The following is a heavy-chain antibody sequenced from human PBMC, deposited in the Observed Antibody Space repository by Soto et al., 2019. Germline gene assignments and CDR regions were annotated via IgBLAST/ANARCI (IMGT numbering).Heavy chain of an antibody. CDR2: IKQDGSEK. J-gene: IGHJ4*02. D-gene: IGHD3-10*01. V-gene: IGHV3-7*01. CDR1: GFTFSSYW. Sequence: GGSLRLSCAASGFTFSSYWMSWVRQAPGKGLEWVANIKQDGSEKYYVDSVKGRFTISRDNAKNSLYLQMNSLRAEDTAVYYCARVYGSGSRYPPGDYWGQGTLVTVSS. CDR3: ARVYGSGSRYPPGDY.